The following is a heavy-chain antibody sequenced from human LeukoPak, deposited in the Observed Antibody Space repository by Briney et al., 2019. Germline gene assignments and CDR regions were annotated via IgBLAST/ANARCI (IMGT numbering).Heavy chain of an antibody. J-gene: IGHJ4*02. CDR3: ARDQTGTFDY. CDR1: GFTFRSFG. Sequence: GGSLRLSCAASGFTFRSFGMHWVRQAPGKGLEWVSFIRSDGRATDYADSVKGRLTISRDNAKNSLYLQMNSLRAEDTAVYYCARDQTGTFDYWGQGTLVTVSS. D-gene: IGHD1-7*01. V-gene: IGHV3-30*02. CDR2: IRSDGRAT.